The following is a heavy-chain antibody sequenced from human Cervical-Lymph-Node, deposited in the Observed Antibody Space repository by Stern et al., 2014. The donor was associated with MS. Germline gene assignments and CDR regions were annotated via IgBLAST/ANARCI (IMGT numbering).Heavy chain of an antibody. Sequence: EVQLEESGGGLVQPGRSLRLSCAASGFTFDDYAMHWVRQAPGKGLEWVSGITWNSGSIDYADSVKGRFTISRDNAENSLYLQMNSLRAEDTALYYCAKGVAVADPYFDYWGQGTLVTVSS. D-gene: IGHD6-19*01. CDR3: AKGVAVADPYFDY. CDR1: GFTFDDYA. V-gene: IGHV3-9*01. CDR2: ITWNSGSI. J-gene: IGHJ4*02.